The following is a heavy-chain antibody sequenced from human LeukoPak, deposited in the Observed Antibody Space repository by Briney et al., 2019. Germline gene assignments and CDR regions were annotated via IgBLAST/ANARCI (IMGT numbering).Heavy chain of an antibody. CDR2: ISSSSSYI. V-gene: IGHV3-21*01. Sequence: GGSQRLSCAASGFTFSSYSMNWVRQAPGKGLEWVSSISSSSSYIYYADSVKGRFTISRDNAKNSLYLQMNSLRAEDTAVYYCARLPGTMTTVTDWGQGTLVTVSS. CDR3: ARLPGTMTTVTD. J-gene: IGHJ4*02. CDR1: GFTFSSYS. D-gene: IGHD4-17*01.